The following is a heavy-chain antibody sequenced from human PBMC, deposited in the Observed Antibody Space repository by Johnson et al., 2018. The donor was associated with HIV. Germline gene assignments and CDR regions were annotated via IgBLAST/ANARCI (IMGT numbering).Heavy chain of an antibody. CDR2: IGNVSDT. Sequence: FIFRSYDMHWVRQTAGKGLEWVSAIGNVSDTYYSDSVKGRFSMSRENVKNSLYLQMDSLRADDTAVYYCASGKIPYYYDGTGYRWATAFDIWGQGTMVTVSS. D-gene: IGHD3-22*01. J-gene: IGHJ3*02. CDR1: FIFRSYD. CDR3: ASGKIPYYYDGTGYRWATAFDI. V-gene: IGHV3-13*01.